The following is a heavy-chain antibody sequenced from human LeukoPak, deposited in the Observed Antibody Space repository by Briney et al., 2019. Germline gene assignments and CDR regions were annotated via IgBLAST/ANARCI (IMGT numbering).Heavy chain of an antibody. J-gene: IGHJ4*02. V-gene: IGHV3-48*04. CDR2: ISYTSSTI. D-gene: IGHD5-24*01. CDR3: AGTRWLQSAIDY. Sequence: GGSLRLSCAASGFTFRRYNMNWVRQAPGKGLEWVSYISYTSSTIYYADSVKGRFTISRDNAKNSLYLQMNSLRAEDTAVYYCAGTRWLQSAIDYWGQGTLVTVSS. CDR1: GFTFRRYN.